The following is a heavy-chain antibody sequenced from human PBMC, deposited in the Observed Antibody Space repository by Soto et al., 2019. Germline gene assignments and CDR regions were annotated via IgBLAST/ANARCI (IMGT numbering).Heavy chain of an antibody. V-gene: IGHV1-69*13. CDR1: GVTFSSYA. CDR3: ARDLGYSSSHDY. D-gene: IGHD6-6*01. J-gene: IGHJ4*02. Sequence: SVKVSCKASGVTFSSYAISWVRQAPVQGLEWMGGIIPIFGTANYAQKFQGRVTITADESTSTAYMELSSLRSEDTAVYYCARDLGYSSSHDYWGQGTLVTVSS. CDR2: IIPIFGTA.